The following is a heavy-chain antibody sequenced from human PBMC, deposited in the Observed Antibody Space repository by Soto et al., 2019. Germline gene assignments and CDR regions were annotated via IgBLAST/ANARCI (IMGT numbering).Heavy chain of an antibody. Sequence: ASVKVSCKASGYTFTGYYMHWVRQAPGQGLEWMGWINPNSGGTNYAQKFRGWVTMTRDTSISTAYMELSRLRSDDTAVYYCARGDLIAAPLNFDYWGQGTLVTVSS. J-gene: IGHJ4*02. V-gene: IGHV1-2*04. D-gene: IGHD6-6*01. CDR1: GYTFTGYY. CDR2: INPNSGGT. CDR3: ARGDLIAAPLNFDY.